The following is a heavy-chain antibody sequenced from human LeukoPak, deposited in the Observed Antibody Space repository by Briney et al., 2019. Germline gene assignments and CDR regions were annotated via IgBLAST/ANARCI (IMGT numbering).Heavy chain of an antibody. CDR2: ISSGSYTI. CDR1: GFSFSDYS. D-gene: IGHD6-13*01. V-gene: IGHV3-48*01. J-gene: IGHJ4*02. CDR3: ARDKAAWYSSSWYYFDS. Sequence: GGSLRLSCAASGFSFSDYSMNWVRQAPGRGLEWVSYISSGSYTIYYADSVKGRFSISRDNAKRSLYLQMNNLRVEDTAVYYCARDKAAWYSSSWYYFDSWGQGTLVTVSS.